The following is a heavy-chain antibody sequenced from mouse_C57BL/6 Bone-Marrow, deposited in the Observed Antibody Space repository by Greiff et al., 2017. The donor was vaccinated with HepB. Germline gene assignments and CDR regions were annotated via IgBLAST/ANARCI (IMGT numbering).Heavy chain of an antibody. CDR2: IWWDDDK. J-gene: IGHJ3*01. Sequence: QVTLKVCGPGILQPSQTLSLTCSFSGFSLSTFGMGVGWIRQPSGKGLEWLAHIWWDDDKYYNPALKSRLTISKDTSKNQVFLKIANVDTADTATYYCARPSILYDGSPFAYWGQGTLVTVSA. CDR1: GFSLSTFGMG. CDR3: ARPSILYDGSPFAY. D-gene: IGHD2-3*01. V-gene: IGHV8-8*01.